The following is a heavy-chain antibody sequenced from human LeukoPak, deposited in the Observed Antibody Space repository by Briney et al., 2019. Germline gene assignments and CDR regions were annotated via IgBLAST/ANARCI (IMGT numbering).Heavy chain of an antibody. J-gene: IGHJ6*02. CDR1: EYSFSTHW. Sequence: GASLKISCKGSEYSFSTHWIGWVRQMPGKGLEWMGIIYPGDSDTRYSPSFQGQVTISADKSISTAYLQWSSLKASDTAMYYCVRVLWTWALNYYYGMDVWGQGTTVTVSS. CDR3: VRVLWTWALNYYYGMDV. CDR2: IYPGDSDT. D-gene: IGHD3/OR15-3a*01. V-gene: IGHV5-51*01.